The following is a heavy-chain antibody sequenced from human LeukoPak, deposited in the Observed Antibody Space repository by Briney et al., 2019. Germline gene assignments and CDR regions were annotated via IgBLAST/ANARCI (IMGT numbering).Heavy chain of an antibody. J-gene: IGHJ5*02. CDR2: INPNSGGT. V-gene: IGHV1-2*04. Sequence: ASVKASCKASGYTFTGYYMHWVRQAPGQGLEWMGWINPNSGGTNYAQKFQGWVTMTRDTSISTAYMELSRLRSDDTAVYYCARDHRDSFYSSSEGWFDPWGQGTLVTVSS. CDR1: GYTFTGYY. CDR3: ARDHRDSFYSSSEGWFDP. D-gene: IGHD6-6*01.